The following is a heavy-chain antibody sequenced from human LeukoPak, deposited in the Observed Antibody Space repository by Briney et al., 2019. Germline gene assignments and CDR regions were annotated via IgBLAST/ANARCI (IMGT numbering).Heavy chain of an antibody. CDR2: IKSKTDGGTT. J-gene: IGHJ3*02. D-gene: IGHD6-13*01. CDR3: ARHSSSWPDAFDI. CDR1: GFTFSNAW. V-gene: IGHV3-15*01. Sequence: GGSLRLSCAASGFTFSNAWMSWVRQAPGKGLEWVGRIKSKTDGGTTDYAAPVKGRFTISRDNSKNTLYLQMNSLRAEDTAVYYCARHSSSWPDAFDIWGQGTMVTVSS.